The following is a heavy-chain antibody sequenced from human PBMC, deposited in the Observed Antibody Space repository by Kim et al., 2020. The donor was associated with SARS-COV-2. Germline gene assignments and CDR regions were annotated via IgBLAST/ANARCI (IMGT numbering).Heavy chain of an antibody. CDR2: FYYGGST. Sequence: SETLSLTCTVSGASITSDTSYWGWLRQPPGKGLEWIGSFYYGGSTSYNPSLKSRATISLDTSKNQFSLKMTSVTAADTAVYYCARPPRGSSSTEDYWGQGTLVTVSS. D-gene: IGHD6-6*01. V-gene: IGHV4-39*01. CDR1: GASITSDTSY. CDR3: ARPPRGSSSTEDY. J-gene: IGHJ4*02.